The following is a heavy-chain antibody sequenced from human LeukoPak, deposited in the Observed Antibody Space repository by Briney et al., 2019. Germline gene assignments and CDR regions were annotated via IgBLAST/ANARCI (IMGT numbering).Heavy chain of an antibody. CDR2: IWYDGSNK. CDR1: GFTFSSYG. V-gene: IGHV3-33*08. CDR3: ARDVYSSGWYYYY. D-gene: IGHD6-19*01. J-gene: IGHJ4*02. Sequence: GGSLRLSCAASGFTFSSYGMHWVRQAPGKGLEWVAVIWYDGSNKYCADSVKGRFTISRDNSKNTLYLQMNSLRAEDTAVYYRARDVYSSGWYYYYWGQGTLVTVSS.